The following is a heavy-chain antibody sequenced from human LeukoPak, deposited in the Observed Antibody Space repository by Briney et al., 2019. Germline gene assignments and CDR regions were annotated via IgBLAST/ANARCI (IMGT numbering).Heavy chain of an antibody. CDR1: GGSISSGSYY. V-gene: IGHV4-61*02. CDR3: ARGDGYQLLWEGWFDP. CDR2: IYTSGST. Sequence: SETLSLTCTVSGGSISSGSYYWSWIRQPAGKGLEWIGRIYTSGSTNYNPSLKSRVSISVDTSKNQFSLKLSSVTAADTAVYYCARGDGYQLLWEGWFDPWGQGTLVTVSS. D-gene: IGHD2-2*01. J-gene: IGHJ5*02.